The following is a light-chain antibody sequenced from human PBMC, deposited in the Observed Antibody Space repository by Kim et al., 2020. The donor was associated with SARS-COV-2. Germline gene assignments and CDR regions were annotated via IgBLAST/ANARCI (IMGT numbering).Light chain of an antibody. J-gene: IGLJ1*01. Sequence: ETASITWGVSDIGTNNVHWYQQEPGQAPGRVIYRDDNRPSGIPERFSGSNSGHTATLTIRRAQTGDEADYYCQVWTSTTAVFGTGTKVTVL. V-gene: IGLV3-9*01. CDR3: QVWTSTTAV. CDR2: RDD. CDR1: DIGTNN.